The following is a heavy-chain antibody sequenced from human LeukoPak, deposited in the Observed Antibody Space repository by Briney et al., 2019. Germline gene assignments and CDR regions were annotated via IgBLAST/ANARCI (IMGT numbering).Heavy chain of an antibody. CDR1: GYTFISYG. CDR2: ISAYNGNT. CDR3: AREGYVWGSYRKGDFDY. Sequence: ASVKVSCKASGYTFISYGISWVRQAPGQGLEWMGWISAYNGNTNYAQKLQGRVTMTTDTSTSTAYMELRSLRSDDTAVYYCAREGYVWGSYRKGDFDYWGQGTLVTVSS. J-gene: IGHJ4*02. V-gene: IGHV1-18*01. D-gene: IGHD3-16*02.